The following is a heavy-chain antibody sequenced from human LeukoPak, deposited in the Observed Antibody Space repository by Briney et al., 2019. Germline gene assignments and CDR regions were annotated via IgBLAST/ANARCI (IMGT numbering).Heavy chain of an antibody. CDR2: IYYSGST. Sequence: KPSETLSHTCTVSGGSISSYYWSWIRQPPGKGLEWIGYIYYSGSTNYNPSLKSQVTISVDTSKNQFSLKLSSVTAADTAVYYCARLFSLTDYWGQGTLVTVSS. V-gene: IGHV4-59*08. CDR3: ARLFSLTDY. CDR1: GGSISSYY. J-gene: IGHJ4*02. D-gene: IGHD3-9*01.